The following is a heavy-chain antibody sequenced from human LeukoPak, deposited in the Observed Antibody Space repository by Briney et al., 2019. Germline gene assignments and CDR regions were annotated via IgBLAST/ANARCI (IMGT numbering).Heavy chain of an antibody. V-gene: IGHV4-34*01. D-gene: IGHD1-26*01. Sequence: SETLSLTCAVYGGSFSGHYWSWIRQPPGKGLEWIGEINHSGSTNYNPSLKSRVTISVDTSKNQFSLKLSSVTAADTAVYYCARGGRGSELDYWGQGTLVTVSS. CDR3: ARGGRGSELDY. CDR2: INHSGST. CDR1: GGSFSGHY. J-gene: IGHJ4*02.